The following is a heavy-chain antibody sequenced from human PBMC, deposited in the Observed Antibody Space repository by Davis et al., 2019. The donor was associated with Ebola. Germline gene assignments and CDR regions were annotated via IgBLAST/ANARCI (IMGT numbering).Heavy chain of an antibody. CDR1: GYTFTGYY. CDR2: INPSGGST. Sequence: ASVKVSCKASGYTFTGYYMHWVRQAPGQGLEWMGIINPSGGSTRYAQKFQGRVTMTRDTSTSTVYMELSSLRSEDTAVYYCARVRTGYYYDSSDSPSWFDPWGQGTLVTVSS. J-gene: IGHJ5*02. D-gene: IGHD3-22*01. V-gene: IGHV1-46*01. CDR3: ARVRTGYYYDSSDSPSWFDP.